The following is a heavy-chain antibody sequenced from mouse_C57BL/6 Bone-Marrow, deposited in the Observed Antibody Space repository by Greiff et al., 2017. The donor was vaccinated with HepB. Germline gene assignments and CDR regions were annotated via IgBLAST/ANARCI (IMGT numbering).Heavy chain of an antibody. V-gene: IGHV1-50*01. J-gene: IGHJ2*01. D-gene: IGHD1-1*01. Sequence: QVQLQQSGAELVKPGASVKLSCKASGYTFTSYWMQWVKQRPGQGLEWIGEIDPSDSYTNYNQKFKGKATLTVDTSSSTAYMQLSSLTSEDSAVYYCARSTFYYYGSSYGYWGQGTTLTVSS. CDR1: GYTFTSYW. CDR3: ARSTFYYYGSSYGY. CDR2: IDPSDSYT.